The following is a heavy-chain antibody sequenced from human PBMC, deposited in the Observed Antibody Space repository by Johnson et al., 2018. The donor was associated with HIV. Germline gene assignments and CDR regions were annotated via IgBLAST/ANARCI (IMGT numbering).Heavy chain of an antibody. CDR3: AREATYYDYVWGSYAFDI. J-gene: IGHJ3*02. V-gene: IGHV3-66*01. Sequence: VQLVESGGGLVQPGGSLRLSCAASGFTVSSNYITWVRQAPGKGLEWVSVIYSGGSTYYADSVTGRFTISRDNSKNTLYLQMNSLRAEDTAVYYCAREATYYDYVWGSYAFDIWGQGTMVTVSS. CDR1: GFTVSSNY. D-gene: IGHD3-16*01. CDR2: IYSGGST.